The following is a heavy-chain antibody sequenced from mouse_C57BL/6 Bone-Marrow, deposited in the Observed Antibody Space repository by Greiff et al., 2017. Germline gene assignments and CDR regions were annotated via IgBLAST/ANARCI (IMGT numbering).Heavy chain of an antibody. D-gene: IGHD2-12*01. J-gene: IGHJ3*01. CDR1: GYTFTSYW. V-gene: IGHV1-61*01. CDR2: IYTSDSET. CDR3: ARSLLYSSEGWFAY. Sequence: QVQLQQPGAELVRPGSSVKLSCKASGYTFTSYWMDWVKQRPGQGLEWIGNIYTSDSETHYNQKIKDKATLTLDKSSSTAYMQLSSLTSEDSAVYYCARSLLYSSEGWFAYWVQGTLVTVSA.